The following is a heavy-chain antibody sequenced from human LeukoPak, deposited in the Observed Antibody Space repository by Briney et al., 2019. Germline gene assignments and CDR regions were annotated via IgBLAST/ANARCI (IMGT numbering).Heavy chain of an antibody. D-gene: IGHD6-19*01. CDR2: INPNSGGT. CDR3: ARVPRYSSGWYGYYFDY. J-gene: IGHJ4*02. CDR1: GYTFTGYY. V-gene: IGHV1-2*02. Sequence: ASVKVSCKASGYTFTGYYMHWVRQAPGQGLEWMGWINPNSGGTNYAQKFQGRVTMTRDTSISTAYMELSRLRSDDTAVYYCARVPRYSSGWYGYYFDYWGQGTLVTVSS.